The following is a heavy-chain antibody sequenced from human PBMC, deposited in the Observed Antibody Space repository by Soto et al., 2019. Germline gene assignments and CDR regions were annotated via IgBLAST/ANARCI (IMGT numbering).Heavy chain of an antibody. V-gene: IGHV4-34*01. J-gene: IGHJ4*02. CDR3: ARFYDSSGFDY. CDR1: GGSFSGYY. Sequence: QVQLQQWGAGLLKPSETLSLTCAVYGGSFSGYYWSWIRQPPGKGLEWIGEINHSGSTNYNPSLKSRVTISVDTSKNQFSLKLSSVTAAGTAVYYCARFYDSSGFDYWGQGTLVTVSS. D-gene: IGHD3-22*01. CDR2: INHSGST.